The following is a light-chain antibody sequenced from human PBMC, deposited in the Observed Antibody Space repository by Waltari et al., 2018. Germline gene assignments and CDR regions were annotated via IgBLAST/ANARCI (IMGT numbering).Light chain of an antibody. CDR2: KAS. CDR3: QQSYNTPFT. Sequence: DIQMTQSPYTLSASVGDRVTITCRASQSISSWLAWFQQKPGKAPKLLIQKASSLESGVPSRFSGSGSGTEFTLTISSLQPDDFATYYCQQSYNTPFTFGPGTKVDVE. J-gene: IGKJ3*01. CDR1: QSISSW. V-gene: IGKV1-5*03.